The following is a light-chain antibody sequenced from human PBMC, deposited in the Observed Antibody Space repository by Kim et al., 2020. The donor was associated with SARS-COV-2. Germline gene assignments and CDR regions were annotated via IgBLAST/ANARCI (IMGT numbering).Light chain of an antibody. CDR2: EGS. CDR1: QGVSIH. V-gene: IGKV3-11*01. CDR3: QHRRNWPLT. Sequence: LSPGERASLSSRASQGVSIHLAWYQQKPGQPPRRLIYEGSNRATGIPARFSGTGSGSDFTLTIDSLEPEDFAVYYCQHRRNWPLTFGGGTKVDIK. J-gene: IGKJ4*01.